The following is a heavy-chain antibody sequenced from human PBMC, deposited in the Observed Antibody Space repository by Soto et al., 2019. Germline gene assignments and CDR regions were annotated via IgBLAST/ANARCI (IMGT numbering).Heavy chain of an antibody. CDR3: ARFAGTEQSKPYYYYGMDV. CDR1: GGSISSYY. V-gene: IGHV4-4*07. D-gene: IGHD1-1*01. J-gene: IGHJ6*02. Sequence: QVQLQESGPGLVKPSETLSLTCTVSGGSISSYYWSWIRQPAGKGLEWIGRIYTSGSTNYNPSLKSRVTMSVDTSKNPFSLKLSSVTAADTAVYYCARFAGTEQSKPYYYYGMDVWGQGTTVTVSS. CDR2: IYTSGST.